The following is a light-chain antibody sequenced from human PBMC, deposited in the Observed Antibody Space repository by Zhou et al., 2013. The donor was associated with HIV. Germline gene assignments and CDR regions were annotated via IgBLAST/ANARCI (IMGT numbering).Light chain of an antibody. V-gene: IGKV1-39*01. CDR2: YTS. Sequence: DIQMTQSPSSLSASVGDRVTITCRASQSISRYLNWYQHRPGKAPKLLIYYTSTLYSGVPSRFSGGGSGTDFTLTISSLQLEDFATYHCQQSYTSPWTFGQGTKVEIK. CDR3: QQSYTSPWT. CDR1: QSISRY. J-gene: IGKJ1*01.